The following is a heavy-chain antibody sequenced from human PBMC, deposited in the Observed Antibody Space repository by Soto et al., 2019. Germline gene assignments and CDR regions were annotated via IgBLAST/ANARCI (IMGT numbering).Heavy chain of an antibody. D-gene: IGHD3-22*01. CDR3: AKGVTTYADRSGRPYYFDS. Sequence: GGSLRLSCAASGFTFSSYAMAWVRQAPGKGLEWVSAITGSGGGTYYADSVKGRFAISRDNSKNTLYLQMHSLRAEDTAVYYCAKGVTTYADRSGRPYYFDSWGQGALVTV. J-gene: IGHJ4*02. V-gene: IGHV3-23*01. CDR2: ITGSGGGT. CDR1: GFTFSSYA.